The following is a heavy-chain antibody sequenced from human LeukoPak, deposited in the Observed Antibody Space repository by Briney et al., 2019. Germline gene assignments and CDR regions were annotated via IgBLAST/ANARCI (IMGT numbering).Heavy chain of an antibody. V-gene: IGHV4-59*01. J-gene: IGHJ3*02. CDR3: ARRDTTMVTFAFDI. D-gene: IGHD5-18*01. CDR2: IFYSGST. CDR1: GGSITNYY. Sequence: PSETLSLTCTVSGGSITNYYWSWVRQPPGKGLEWIGYIFYSGSTNYNPSLKSRVTISVDTSKNQFSLKLSSVAAADSAVYYCARRDTTMVTFAFDIWGQGTMVTVSS.